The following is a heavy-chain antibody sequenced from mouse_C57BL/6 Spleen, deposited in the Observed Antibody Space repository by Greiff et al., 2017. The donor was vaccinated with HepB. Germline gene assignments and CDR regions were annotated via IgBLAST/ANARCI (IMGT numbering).Heavy chain of an antibody. CDR2: IYPGSGST. D-gene: IGHD2-1*01. J-gene: IGHJ4*01. V-gene: IGHV1-55*01. CDR1: GYTFTSYW. CDR3: ARYGNPHYYAMDY. Sequence: LQQPGAELVRPGASVKMSCKASGYTFTSYWITWVKQRPGQGLEWIGDIYPGSGSTNYNEKFKSKATLTVDTSSSTAYMQLSSLTSEDSVVYYCARYGNPHYYAMDYWGQGTSVTVSS.